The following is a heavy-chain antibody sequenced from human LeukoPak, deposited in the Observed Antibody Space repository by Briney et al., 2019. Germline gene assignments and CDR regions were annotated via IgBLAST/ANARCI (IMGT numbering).Heavy chain of an antibody. CDR3: ARVSLGYSRTWDLDY. Sequence: PSETPSLTCTVSGGSISTYYWSWIRQPPGKGLEWIGYIYSSGSTNYNPSLKSRVTISVDTSKNQFSLKVSSVTAGDTAAYYCARVSLGYSRTWDLDYWGQGTLVIVSS. D-gene: IGHD6-13*01. CDR2: IYSSGST. V-gene: IGHV4-59*01. CDR1: GGSISTYY. J-gene: IGHJ4*02.